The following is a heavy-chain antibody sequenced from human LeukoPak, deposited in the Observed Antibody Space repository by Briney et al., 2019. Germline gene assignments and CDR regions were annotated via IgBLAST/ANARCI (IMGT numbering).Heavy chain of an antibody. J-gene: IGHJ5*02. CDR1: GFTFSSYA. Sequence: GGSLRLSCAASGFTFSSYAMSWVRQAPGKGLEWVSAISGSGGSTYYADSVKGRFTISRDNSKNTLYLQMNSLRAEDTAVYYCAREGRPVYYGSGSYYTPDWFDPWGQGTLVTVSS. D-gene: IGHD3-10*01. V-gene: IGHV3-23*01. CDR3: AREGRPVYYGSGSYYTPDWFDP. CDR2: ISGSGGST.